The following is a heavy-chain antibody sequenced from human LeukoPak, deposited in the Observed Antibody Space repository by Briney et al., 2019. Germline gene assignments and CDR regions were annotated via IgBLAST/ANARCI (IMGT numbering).Heavy chain of an antibody. CDR2: ISGGGGST. J-gene: IGHJ4*02. V-gene: IGHV3-23*01. CDR1: GFTFSSYA. Sequence: PGGSLRLSCAASGFTFSSYAMSWVRQAAGKGLEWVSGISGGGGSTYYADSVKGRFTISRDNTKNSLYLQMNSLRAEDTAVYYCARIPGSSGWNYYFDYWGQGTLVTVSS. CDR3: ARIPGSSGWNYYFDY. D-gene: IGHD6-19*01.